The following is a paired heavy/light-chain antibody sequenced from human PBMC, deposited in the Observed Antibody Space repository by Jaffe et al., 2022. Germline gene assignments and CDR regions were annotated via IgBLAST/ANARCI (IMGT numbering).Heavy chain of an antibody. V-gene: IGHV4-39*01. CDR1: GASISSSSFY. D-gene: IGHD1-26*01. CDR2: FFYNGNS. J-gene: IGHJ5*02. Sequence: QVQLQESGPGLVKPSETLSLTCTVSGASISSSSFYWGWIRQPPGKDLEWIGCFFYNGNSYYNPSLGGRVTLSVDPSRNQFSLGVRSVTAADTAVYYCTKFLPSREWVDAWGQGTLVTVSS. CDR3: TKFLPSREWVDA.
Light chain of an antibody. J-gene: IGKJ4*01. V-gene: IGKV3-15*01. CDR1: EGVGSK. Sequence: ETVMTQSPATLSVSPGERATLSCRASEGVGSKLAWYQQKPGLAPRLLIYDASTRATGGPARFSGSGSGTEFTLTISTLQSEDFAVYYCQQYDNWPLTFGGGTKVEIK. CDR3: QQYDNWPLT. CDR2: DAS.